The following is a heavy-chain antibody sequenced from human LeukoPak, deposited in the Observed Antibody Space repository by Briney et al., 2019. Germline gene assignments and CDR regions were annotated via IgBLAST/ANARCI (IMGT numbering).Heavy chain of an antibody. V-gene: IGHV3-73*01. CDR1: GFTFSASA. J-gene: IGHJ5*02. Sequence: GGSLKLSCTTSGFTFSASAIHWVRHASGKGLEWLGHIRSRANNYATAYAASVKGRFTGSRDDLKNTAYLQMNRLKIDDTAVYYCARRLVGFGALVLDPWGQGTLVTVSS. CDR3: ARRLVGFGALVLDP. D-gene: IGHD3-10*01. CDR2: IRSRANNYAT.